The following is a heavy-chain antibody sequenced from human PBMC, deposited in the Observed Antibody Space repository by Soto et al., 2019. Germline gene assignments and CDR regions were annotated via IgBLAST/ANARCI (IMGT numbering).Heavy chain of an antibody. CDR2: ISWNSGSI. Sequence: GGSLRLSCAASGFTFDDYAMHWVRQAPGKGLEWVSGISWNSGSIGYADSVKGRFTISRDNAKNSLYLQMNSLRAEDTALYYCAKDFRSRGERYYYCGMDVWGQGTTVTVSS. V-gene: IGHV3-9*01. CDR1: GFTFDDYA. CDR3: AKDFRSRGERYYYCGMDV. J-gene: IGHJ6*02.